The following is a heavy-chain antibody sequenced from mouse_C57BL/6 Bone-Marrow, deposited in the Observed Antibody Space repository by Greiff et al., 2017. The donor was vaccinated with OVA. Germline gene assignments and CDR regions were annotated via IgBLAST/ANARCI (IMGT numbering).Heavy chain of an antibody. D-gene: IGHD1-1*01. CDR1: GFTFSDYG. Sequence: EVQGVESGGGLVKPGGSLKLSCAASGFTFSDYGMHWVRQAPEKGLEWVAYISSGSSTIYYADTVKGRFTISRDNAKNTLFLQMTSLRSEDTAMYYCARRNYGSTPHYFDYWGQGTTLTVSS. V-gene: IGHV5-17*01. CDR2: ISSGSSTI. J-gene: IGHJ2*01. CDR3: ARRNYGSTPHYFDY.